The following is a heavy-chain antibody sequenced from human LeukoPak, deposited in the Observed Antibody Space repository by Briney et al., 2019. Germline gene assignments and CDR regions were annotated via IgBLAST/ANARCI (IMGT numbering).Heavy chain of an antibody. CDR3: ARGQEQFSSPWQWGPRRKNFYYYGMDV. D-gene: IGHD6-19*01. Sequence: GGSLRLSCAASGFTVSSSSMNWARLGPGEGLEWVSDISSDGNTFYADSVKGRFTISRDNSRNTLSLQMHGLRADDTAVYYCARGQEQFSSPWQWGPRRKNFYYYGMDVWGQGTTVTVSS. V-gene: IGHV3-66*01. J-gene: IGHJ6*02. CDR2: ISSDGNT. CDR1: GFTVSSSS.